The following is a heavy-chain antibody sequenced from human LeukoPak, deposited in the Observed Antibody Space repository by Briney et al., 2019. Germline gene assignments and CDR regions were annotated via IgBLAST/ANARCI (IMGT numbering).Heavy chain of an antibody. D-gene: IGHD2-8*02. V-gene: IGHV3-33*01. J-gene: IGHJ6*02. CDR1: GLSFSNNG. CDR2: IQSNGNPK. CDR3: AREASTEIIGGMDV. Sequence: PGRSLRLSCAASGLSFSNNGIHWVRQAPGKGLEWVAFIQSNGNPKYYADSVRGRFTISRDNSKKTCYLQMDSLRVEDTAVYYCAREASTEIIGGMDVRGQGTTVTVTS.